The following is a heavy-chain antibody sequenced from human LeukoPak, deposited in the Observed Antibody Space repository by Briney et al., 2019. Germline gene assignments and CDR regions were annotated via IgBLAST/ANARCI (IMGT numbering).Heavy chain of an antibody. CDR1: GGSISSYY. D-gene: IGHD3-9*01. CDR2: IYYSGST. J-gene: IGHJ6*02. Sequence: SETLSLTCTVSGGSISSYYWSWIRRPPGKGLEWIGFIYYSGSTIYNPSLKSRVTISIDTSKNQFFLKLRSVTAADTAVYYCARDILTGYSYYYGMDVWGQGTTVTVSS. CDR3: ARDILTGYSYYYGMDV. V-gene: IGHV4-59*01.